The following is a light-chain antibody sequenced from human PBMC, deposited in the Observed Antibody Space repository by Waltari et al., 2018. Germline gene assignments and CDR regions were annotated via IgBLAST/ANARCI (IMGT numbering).Light chain of an antibody. CDR2: SAS. CDR3: QQRSNWPRT. J-gene: IGKJ1*01. CDR1: QSVTNS. Sequence: SGRASQSVTNSVAWYQQKPGQAPRLLIYSASNRATGVPARFSGSGSGTDFTLTISSLEPEDFAVYYCQQRSNWPRTFGQGTKVEIK. V-gene: IGKV3-11*01.